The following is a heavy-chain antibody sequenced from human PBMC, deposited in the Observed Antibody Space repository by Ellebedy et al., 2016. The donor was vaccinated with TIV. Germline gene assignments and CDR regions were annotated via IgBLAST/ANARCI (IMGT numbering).Heavy chain of an antibody. CDR3: ARGEIVMVGAAWGFDY. CDR2: INPSGGGT. CDR1: GYTFTSYY. D-gene: IGHD1-26*01. J-gene: IGHJ4*02. V-gene: IGHV1-46*01. Sequence: ASVKVSCXASGYTFTSYYMHWVRQAPGQGLEWMGIINPSGGGTSYAQKFQGRVTMTRDTSTSTVYMELSSLRSEDTAVYYCARGEIVMVGAAWGFDYWGQGTLVTVSS.